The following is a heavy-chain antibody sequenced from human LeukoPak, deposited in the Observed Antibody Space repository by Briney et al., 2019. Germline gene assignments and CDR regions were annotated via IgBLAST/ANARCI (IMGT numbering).Heavy chain of an antibody. V-gene: IGHV4-38-2*02. J-gene: IGHJ5*02. CDR1: GYSISSGYY. D-gene: IGHD3-10*01. CDR2: IYHSGST. CDR3: AREGLNMVRGVPPKEAWGWFDP. Sequence: SETLSLTCTVYGYSISSGYYWGWIRQPPGKGLEWIGSIYHSGSTYYNPSLKSRVTISVDTSKNQFSLKLSSVTAADTAVYYCAREGLNMVRGVPPKEAWGWFDPWGQGTLVTVSS.